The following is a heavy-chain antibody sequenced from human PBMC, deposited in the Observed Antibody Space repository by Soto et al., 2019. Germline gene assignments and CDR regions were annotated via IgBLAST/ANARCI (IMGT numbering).Heavy chain of an antibody. CDR3: AGVPLGYCGGGTCYSHLGY. Sequence: QVQLVQSGAELKKPGSSVKVSCKASGGTFSSYALSWVRQAPGQGLEWMGGIIPIFGSTNYAQKFQGRVTITAAEPTSTASLGLSSRGSEAPAVYSCAGVPLGYCGGGTCYSHLGYGGQGTLSPSPQ. J-gene: IGHJ4*02. D-gene: IGHD2-15*01. CDR1: GGTFSSYA. V-gene: IGHV1-69*12. CDR2: IIPIFGST.